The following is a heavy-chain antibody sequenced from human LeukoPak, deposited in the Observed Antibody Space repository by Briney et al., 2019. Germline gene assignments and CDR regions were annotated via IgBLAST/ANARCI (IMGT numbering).Heavy chain of an antibody. CDR1: GFTFSDYY. CDR2: ISGSSYT. J-gene: IGHJ4*01. CDR3: ARDIPQRGYNYGYDY. D-gene: IGHD5-18*01. V-gene: IGHV3-11*06. Sequence: GGSLRLSCAAYGFTFSDYYMSWIRQAPGKGLEWVSYISGSSYTNYADSVKGRFTISRDNAKNSLYLQMNSLRAEDTAVYYCARDIPQRGYNYGYDYWGQGTLVTVSS.